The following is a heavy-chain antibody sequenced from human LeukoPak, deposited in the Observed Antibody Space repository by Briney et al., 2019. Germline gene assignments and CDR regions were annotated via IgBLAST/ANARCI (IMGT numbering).Heavy chain of an antibody. CDR3: ARRELPHYFDY. D-gene: IGHD1-7*01. J-gene: IGHJ4*02. V-gene: IGHV3-48*01. CDR2: ITSSSRAI. CDR1: GFTFSEYS. Sequence: PGGSLRLSCPASGFTFSEYSMSWVRQAPGKGLEWVSHITSSSRAIYYADSVKGRFTISRDNAKNSLFLQMNSLRAEDTAVYYCARRELPHYFDYWGQGTLVTVSS.